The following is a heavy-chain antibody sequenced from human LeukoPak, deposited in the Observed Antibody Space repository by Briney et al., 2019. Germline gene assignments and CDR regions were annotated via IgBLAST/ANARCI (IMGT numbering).Heavy chain of an antibody. Sequence: GGSLRLSCAASGFTFTNYWMHWVRQAPGKGLVWVSRINTDGSSTSYADSVKGRFTISRDNANNTLFLQMNSLRAEDTAVYYCARKSPNYYGSGSLFQSTYYFDYWGQGTLVTVSS. V-gene: IGHV3-74*01. J-gene: IGHJ4*02. D-gene: IGHD3-10*01. CDR1: GFTFTNYW. CDR3: ARKSPNYYGSGSLFQSTYYFDY. CDR2: INTDGSST.